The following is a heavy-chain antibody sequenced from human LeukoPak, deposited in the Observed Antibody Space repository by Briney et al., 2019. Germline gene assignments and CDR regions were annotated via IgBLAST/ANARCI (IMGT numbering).Heavy chain of an antibody. CDR3: AREHSSSSGKVFDY. D-gene: IGHD6-6*01. CDR1: GYTFPGYY. CDR2: INPNSGGT. V-gene: IGHV1-2*06. J-gene: IGHJ4*02. Sequence: ASVKVSCKASGYTFPGYYMHWVRQAPGQGLEWMGRINPNSGGTNYAQKFQGRVTMTRDTSISTAYMELSRLRSDDTAVYYCAREHSSSSGKVFDYWGQGTLVTVSS.